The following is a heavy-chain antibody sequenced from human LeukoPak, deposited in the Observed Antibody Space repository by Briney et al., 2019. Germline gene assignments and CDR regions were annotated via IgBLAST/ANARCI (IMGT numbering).Heavy chain of an antibody. J-gene: IGHJ4*02. CDR3: ARAEDYLHYLDT. V-gene: IGHV1-69*02. D-gene: IGHD3-16*01. CDR1: GGTFSGYS. CDR2: IIPFLGVV. Sequence: RASVKVSCKASGGTFSGYSITWVRQAPGQGLEWMGRIIPFLGVVNYAQKFQGRVTITADKSTSTAYMEVSSLRSGDTAVYYCARAEDYLHYLDTWGRGTLVTVSS.